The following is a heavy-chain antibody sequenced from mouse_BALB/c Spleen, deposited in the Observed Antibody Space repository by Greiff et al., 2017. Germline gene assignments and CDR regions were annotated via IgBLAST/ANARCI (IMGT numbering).Heavy chain of an antibody. Sequence: VQLQQSGAELVRPGASVKLSCKASGYTFTSYWINWVKQRPGQGLEWIGNIYPSDSYTNYNQKFKDKATLTVDKSSSTAYMQLSSPTSEDSAVYYCTRGGYDYDVGVFAYWGQGTLVTVSA. D-gene: IGHD2-4*01. CDR2: IYPSDSYT. J-gene: IGHJ3*01. V-gene: IGHV1-69*02. CDR1: GYTFTSYW. CDR3: TRGGYDYDVGVFAY.